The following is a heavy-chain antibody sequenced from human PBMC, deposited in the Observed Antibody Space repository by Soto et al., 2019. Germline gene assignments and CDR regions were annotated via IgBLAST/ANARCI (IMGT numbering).Heavy chain of an antibody. J-gene: IGHJ3*02. CDR1: GFTFSSYG. Sequence: QVQLVESGGGVVQPGRSLRLSCAASGFTFSSYGMHWVRQAPGKGLEWVAGISYDGSKKYYADSVKGRFTISRDNSKNTLYLQMNSQRTEDTAVYYCAKDRSVYSSSWNRGEAFDIWGQGTMVTVSS. D-gene: IGHD6-13*01. CDR2: ISYDGSKK. V-gene: IGHV3-30*18. CDR3: AKDRSVYSSSWNRGEAFDI.